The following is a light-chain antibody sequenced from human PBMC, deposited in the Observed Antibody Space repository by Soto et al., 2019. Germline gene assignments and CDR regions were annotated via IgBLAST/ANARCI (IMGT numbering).Light chain of an antibody. CDR1: QSVSSNN. Sequence: EIVLTQSPGTLSLSPGERATLSCWCSQSVSSNNLVWYQQKPGQAPRLLIYGASYRAAGIPDRFSGSGSGTDFTLTISRLEPEDFALYYCQQYGSSPWTFGQGTKVDIK. CDR3: QQYGSSPWT. J-gene: IGKJ1*01. V-gene: IGKV3-20*01. CDR2: GAS.